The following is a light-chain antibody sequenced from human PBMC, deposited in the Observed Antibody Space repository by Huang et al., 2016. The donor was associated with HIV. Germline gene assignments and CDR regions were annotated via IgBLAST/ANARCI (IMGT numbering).Light chain of an antibody. CDR3: QQSYSYPRT. V-gene: IGKV1-39*01. CDR1: QSISSY. CDR2: GAS. J-gene: IGKJ1*01. Sequence: DIQMTQSPSSLSASVGDRVTITCRASQSISSYLLWYQQRPGKAPKLLIFGASGVQSGVPARVSGSGSGTDFTLTISSLQPEDFATYYCQQSYSYPRTFGQGTKVEI.